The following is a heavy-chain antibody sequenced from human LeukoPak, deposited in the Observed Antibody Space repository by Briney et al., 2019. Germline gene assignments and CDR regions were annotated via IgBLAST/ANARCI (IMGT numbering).Heavy chain of an antibody. D-gene: IGHD2-2*01. V-gene: IGHV3-21*01. J-gene: IGHJ3*02. CDR3: AREGEYCSSTSCPRAFDI. CDR2: ISSSSSYI. CDR1: GFTFSSYS. Sequence: GRSLRLSCAASGFTFSSYSMNWVRQAPGKWLEWVSSISSSSSYIYYADSVKGQFTISRDNAKNSLYLQMNSLRAEGTAVYYCAREGEYCSSTSCPRAFDIWGEGTMVTVSS.